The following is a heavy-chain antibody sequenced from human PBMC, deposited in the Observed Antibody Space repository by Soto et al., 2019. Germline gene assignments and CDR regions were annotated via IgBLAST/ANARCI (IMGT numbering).Heavy chain of an antibody. J-gene: IGHJ5*02. Sequence: SETLSLTCSVSGDSISNSRCYWAWVRQPPGEGLEWIGSIYHTGNAYYNPSLKSRVTISVDTSKNQFSLKLTSVTAADAALYYCARDFFDSSDYTTNWFDPWGQGTLVTVS. CDR1: GDSISNSRCY. V-gene: IGHV4-39*01. D-gene: IGHD3-22*01. CDR2: IYHTGNA. CDR3: ARDFFDSSDYTTNWFDP.